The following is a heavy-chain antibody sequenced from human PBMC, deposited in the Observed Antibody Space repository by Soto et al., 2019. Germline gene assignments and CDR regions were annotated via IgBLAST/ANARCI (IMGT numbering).Heavy chain of an antibody. CDR3: ARVLAGSFDY. CDR1: GGSLSSGGYY. V-gene: IGHV4-31*03. CDR2: IYYTGKT. J-gene: IGHJ4*02. D-gene: IGHD1-26*01. Sequence: SETLSLTCTVSGGSLSSGGYYWSWLRQLPGKGLEWIGYIYYTGKTYYNPALKSRVAISVDTSKNQFSLKLSSVTAADTALYYCARVLAGSFDYWGQGTRVTVSS.